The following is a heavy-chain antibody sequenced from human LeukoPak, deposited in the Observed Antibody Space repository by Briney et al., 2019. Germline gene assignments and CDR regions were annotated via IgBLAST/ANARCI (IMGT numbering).Heavy chain of an antibody. CDR1: GLSFSNYW. Sequence: GGSLRLSCEVSGLSFSNYWMHWVRQAPGKGLVWVARTNLHGTAVDYADSVKGRFIISRDNAKNTLFLQMNSLRVEDTAVYYCGSAYTYVRLGDHWGQGTLVTVSS. CDR2: TNLHGTAV. D-gene: IGHD3-16*01. CDR3: GSAYTYVRLGDH. V-gene: IGHV3-74*01. J-gene: IGHJ4*02.